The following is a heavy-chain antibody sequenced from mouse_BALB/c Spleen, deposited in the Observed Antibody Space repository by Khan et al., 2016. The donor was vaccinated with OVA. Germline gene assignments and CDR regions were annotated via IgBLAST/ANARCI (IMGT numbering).Heavy chain of an antibody. V-gene: IGHV1S137*01. Sequence: QVQLKQSGPELVRPGVSVKISCKGSGYTFTDYAMYWVKQSHAKSLEWIGLISTYSGNTNYNQKFRGKAKMTVDKSSSTAYMELARLTYEDSAIHYCARPAYDGYYDYWGQGTTLTVSS. D-gene: IGHD2-3*01. J-gene: IGHJ2*01. CDR1: GYTFTDYA. CDR2: ISTYSGNT. CDR3: ARPAYDGYYDY.